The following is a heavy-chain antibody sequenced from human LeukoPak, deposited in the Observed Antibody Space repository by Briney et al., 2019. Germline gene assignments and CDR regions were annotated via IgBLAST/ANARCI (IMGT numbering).Heavy chain of an antibody. Sequence: ASVKVSCKASGYTFTSYYMHWVRQAPGQGLEWMGIINPSGGSTSYAQKFQGRVTMTRDMSTSTVYMELSSLRSEDTAVYYCARQPSFCSSTSCYRPQYYHYYYMDVWGKGTTVTVSS. V-gene: IGHV1-46*01. CDR1: GYTFTSYY. CDR2: INPSGGST. D-gene: IGHD2-2*01. CDR3: ARQPSFCSSTSCYRPQYYHYYYMDV. J-gene: IGHJ6*03.